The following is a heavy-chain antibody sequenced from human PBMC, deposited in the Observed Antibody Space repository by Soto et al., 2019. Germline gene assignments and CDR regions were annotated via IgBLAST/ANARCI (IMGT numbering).Heavy chain of an antibody. Sequence: GESPKISCKASGYSFTSYWISWVRQMPGKGLEWMGRIDPSDSYIDYSPSFQGHVTIAVDKSTTTAYLQWSSLKASDTAIYYCARLKQLQPSYGMDVWGQGTTVTVSS. D-gene: IGHD4-4*01. V-gene: IGHV5-10-1*01. CDR3: ARLKQLQPSYGMDV. CDR1: GYSFTSYW. CDR2: IDPSDSYI. J-gene: IGHJ6*02.